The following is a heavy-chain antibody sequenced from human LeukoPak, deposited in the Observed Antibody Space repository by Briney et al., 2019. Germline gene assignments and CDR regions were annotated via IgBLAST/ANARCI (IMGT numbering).Heavy chain of an antibody. D-gene: IGHD1-14*01. J-gene: IGHJ5*02. CDR1: GFTFSSYD. CDR3: ARDLNRNWFDP. Sequence: GGSLRLYCVDSGFTFSSYDMSWVRQIPGKGLEWVSAISASGGSTYYADPVKGRFTISRDNSKSTPYLQMNSLRAEDTAIFYCARDLNRNWFDPWGQGTLVTVSS. CDR2: ISASGGST. V-gene: IGHV3-23*01.